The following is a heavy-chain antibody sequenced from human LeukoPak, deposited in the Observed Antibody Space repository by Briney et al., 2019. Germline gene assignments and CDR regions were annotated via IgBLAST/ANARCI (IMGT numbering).Heavy chain of an antibody. CDR2: IKQDGSER. CDR3: ARDRRSYDPQGGFDC. Sequence: GGSLRLSCAASGFTFSIYWMSWVRQAPGKGLEWVANIKQDGSERYYVDSVKGRFTLSRDNAKNSLYLQMNSLRAEDTAVYYCARDRRSYDPQGGFDCWGQGTLVIVSS. V-gene: IGHV3-7*03. J-gene: IGHJ4*02. D-gene: IGHD3-22*01. CDR1: GFTFSIYW.